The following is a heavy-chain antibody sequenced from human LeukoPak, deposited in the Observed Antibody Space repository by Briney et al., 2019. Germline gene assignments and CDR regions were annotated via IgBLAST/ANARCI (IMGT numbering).Heavy chain of an antibody. CDR3: ARGGVLKSVDY. D-gene: IGHD3-16*01. V-gene: IGHV4-59*11. J-gene: IGHJ4*02. Sequence: LETLSPTCTVSGGSIGSHYWTWIRQTPGKGLEWIGYVYDIGSTKYNPSLKSRVTISVDTSKNQFSLRLSSVTAADTAVYYCARGGVLKSVDYWGQGTLVAVSS. CDR2: VYDIGST. CDR1: GGSIGSHY.